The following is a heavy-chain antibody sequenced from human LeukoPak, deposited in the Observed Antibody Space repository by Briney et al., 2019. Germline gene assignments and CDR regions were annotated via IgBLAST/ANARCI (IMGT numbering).Heavy chain of an antibody. CDR3: AKEEWVVLGSSSWYLFDY. CDR2: ISYDGSNK. D-gene: IGHD6-13*01. V-gene: IGHV3-30*18. Sequence: GSLRLSCAASGFTFSSYGMHWVRQAPGKGLEWVAVISYDGSNKYYADSVKGRFTISRDNSKNTLYLQMNSLRAEDTAVYHCAKEEWVVLGSSSWYLFDYWGQGTLVTVSS. CDR1: GFTFSSYG. J-gene: IGHJ4*02.